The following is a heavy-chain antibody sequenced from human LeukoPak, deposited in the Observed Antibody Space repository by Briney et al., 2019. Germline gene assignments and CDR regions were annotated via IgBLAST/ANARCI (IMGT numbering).Heavy chain of an antibody. V-gene: IGHV4-59*01. CDR1: GGSISSYY. D-gene: IGHD6-13*01. Sequence: SETLSLTCTVSGGSISSYYWSWIQQPPGKGLEWIGYIYYGGSTNYNPSLKGRVTISVDTSKNQFSLKVNSVTAADTAVYYCARGSIAAAEGSHWFDPWGQGTLVTVSS. CDR2: IYYGGST. CDR3: ARGSIAAAEGSHWFDP. J-gene: IGHJ5*02.